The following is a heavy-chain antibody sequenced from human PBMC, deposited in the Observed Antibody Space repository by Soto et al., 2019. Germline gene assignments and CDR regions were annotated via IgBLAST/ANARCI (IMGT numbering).Heavy chain of an antibody. CDR2: IGGSYGDT. V-gene: IGHV3-23*01. Sequence: EMLLLESGGGLVQPGGSLRLSCAASGFTFSNSAMTWVRQAPVKGLEWVSSIGGSYGDTSYADSMKGRFTISRDNSKNTLYLQMNSLRAEDTDVYYCAASPWRPWGQGNLVTVSS. CDR1: GFTFSNSA. J-gene: IGHJ5*02. CDR3: AASPWRP.